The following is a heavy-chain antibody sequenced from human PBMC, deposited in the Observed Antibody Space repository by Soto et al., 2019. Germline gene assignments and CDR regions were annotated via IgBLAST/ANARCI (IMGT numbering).Heavy chain of an antibody. D-gene: IGHD2-8*01. V-gene: IGHV4-59*12. CDR2: IYYAGST. CDR3: ARRGYCTNGVSYYGMDV. Sequence: SEPLSLTCTVSGGSMISYYWSWIRQPPWRGLEWIGFIYYAGSTKYNPSLNSRVTISVDTSKNQFSLKVSSVTAADTAVYYCARRGYCTNGVSYYGMDVWGQGTAVTVSS. J-gene: IGHJ6*02. CDR1: GGSMISYY.